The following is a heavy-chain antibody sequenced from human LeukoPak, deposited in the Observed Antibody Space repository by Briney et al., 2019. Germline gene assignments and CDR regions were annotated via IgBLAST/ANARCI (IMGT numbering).Heavy chain of an antibody. CDR1: GGTFSSYA. D-gene: IGHD3-22*01. CDR3: ARVRRLDYYDSSGYLDY. CDR2: IIPIFGPA. V-gene: IGHV1-69*13. J-gene: IGHJ4*02. Sequence: SVKVSCKASGGTFSSYAISWVRQAPGQGLEWMGGIIPIFGPANYAQKFQGRGTITADESTSTAYMELSSLRSEDTAVYYCARVRRLDYYDSSGYLDYWGQGTLVTVSS.